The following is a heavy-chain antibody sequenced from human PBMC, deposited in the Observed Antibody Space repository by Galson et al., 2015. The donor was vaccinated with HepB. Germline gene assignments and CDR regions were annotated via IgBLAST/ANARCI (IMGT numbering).Heavy chain of an antibody. CDR3: ARLGHEGYHYYGMGV. Sequence: QSGAEVKKPGESLKISCKASGYSFRNYWIGWVRQMPGKGLQCMGIIYPGDSETRYSPSFQGQVTISADKSINTAYLQWRSLKASDTAMYYCARLGHEGYHYYGMGVWGQGTTVTVSS. J-gene: IGHJ6*02. CDR1: GYSFRNYW. V-gene: IGHV5-51*01. D-gene: IGHD2-2*01. CDR2: IYPGDSET.